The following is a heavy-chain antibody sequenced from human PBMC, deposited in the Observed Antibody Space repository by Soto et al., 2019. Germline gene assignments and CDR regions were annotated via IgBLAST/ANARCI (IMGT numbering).Heavy chain of an antibody. CDR3: ARGRVEMATITTYYYYYGMDV. CDR1: GFTLTGHY. CDR2: INPNSGGT. J-gene: IGHJ6*02. Sequence: ASEKVSCKASGFTLTGHYIHWVRQAPGQGLEWMGWINPNSGGTSYAQKFQGRVTITADESTSTAYMELSSPRSEDTAVYYCARGRVEMATITTYYYYYGMDVWGQGTTVTVSS. V-gene: IGHV1-2*02. D-gene: IGHD5-12*01.